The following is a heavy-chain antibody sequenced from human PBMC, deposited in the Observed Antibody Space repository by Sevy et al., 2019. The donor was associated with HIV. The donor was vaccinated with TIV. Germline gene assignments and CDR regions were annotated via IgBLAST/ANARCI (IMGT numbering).Heavy chain of an antibody. CDR3: ARDGGYSVKWYPLY. Sequence: VGSLRLSCAASGFAFSTHAMHWVRQAPGKGLEWVAVISYEGTETFYAASVEGRFTISRDNSKNMLSLQINSLGPEDTAVYYCARDGGYSVKWYPLYWGHGTLVTVSS. V-gene: IGHV3-30-3*01. CDR1: GFAFSTHA. CDR2: ISYEGTET. J-gene: IGHJ4*01. D-gene: IGHD1-26*01.